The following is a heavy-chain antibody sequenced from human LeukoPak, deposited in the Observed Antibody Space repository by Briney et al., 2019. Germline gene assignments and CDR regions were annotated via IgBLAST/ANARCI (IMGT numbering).Heavy chain of an antibody. CDR1: GGTLSSYA. J-gene: IGHJ4*02. CDR3: ASLVAGGN. V-gene: IGHV1-69*13. D-gene: IGHD6-19*01. Sequence: WASVKVSCKASGGTLSSYAISWVRQAPGQGLEWMGGIIPIFGTANYAQKFQGRVTITADESTSTAYMELSSLRSEDTAVYYCASLVAGGNWGQGTLVTVSS. CDR2: IIPIFGTA.